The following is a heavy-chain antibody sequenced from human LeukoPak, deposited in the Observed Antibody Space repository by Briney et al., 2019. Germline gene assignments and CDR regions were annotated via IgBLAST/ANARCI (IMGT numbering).Heavy chain of an antibody. J-gene: IGHJ1*01. D-gene: IGHD1-1*01. CDR1: GFTFSLSW. V-gene: IGHV3-74*01. CDR2: INYDARSR. CDR3: VRGAGPGTPFD. Sequence: GGSLRLSCAASGFTFSLSWMHWVRQAPGKGLEWVSSINYDARSRTYADSVKGRLTISGDNAENTLFLQMNSLRVEDSAIYSCVRGAGPGTPFDWGQGVLVTASS.